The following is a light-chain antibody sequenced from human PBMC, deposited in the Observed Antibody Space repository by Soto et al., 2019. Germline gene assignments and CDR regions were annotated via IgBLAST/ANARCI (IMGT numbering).Light chain of an antibody. CDR2: DAT. CDR3: QQYDNWPPKT. CDR1: PSVGGAY. J-gene: IGKJ4*01. V-gene: IGKV3-15*01. Sequence: EIVLTQSPGTLSLSPGERATLSCRASPSVGGAYLAWYLQKPGQAPRPIIYDATTRATGIPVRFSGSGSGTEFTLTISSLQSEDVGVYYCQQYDNWPPKTFGGGTKVDIK.